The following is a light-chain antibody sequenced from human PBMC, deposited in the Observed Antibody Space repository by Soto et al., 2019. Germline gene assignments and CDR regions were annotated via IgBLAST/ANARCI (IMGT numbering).Light chain of an antibody. CDR1: SSNIGAGHD. CDR3: QSYDSSLRV. J-gene: IGLJ2*01. CDR2: RNT. V-gene: IGLV1-40*01. Sequence: QSVLTQPPSVSAAPGQRVTISCTGSSSNIGAGHDVHWYQQLPGTAPKLLFYRNTNRPSGVPDRFSGYKFGTSAPLAITGLRAGDEADYYCQSYDSSLRVFGGGTKLTVL.